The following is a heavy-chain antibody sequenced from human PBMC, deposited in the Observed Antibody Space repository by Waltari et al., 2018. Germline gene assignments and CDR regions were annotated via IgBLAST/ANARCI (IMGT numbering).Heavy chain of an antibody. CDR3: GRDSVLDY. V-gene: IGHV3-21*01. J-gene: IGHJ4*02. CDR1: GFTFSSYS. Sequence: EVQLVESGGGLVKPGGSLRLSCAASGFTFSSYSMNWVRQAPGKGLEWVSSISSSSSYIYYADSVKDQITICRDNAKKSQHLQRNVLRAEDTAVYYCGRDSVLDYWGQETLDTGSS. D-gene: IGHD3-10*01. CDR2: ISSSSSYI.